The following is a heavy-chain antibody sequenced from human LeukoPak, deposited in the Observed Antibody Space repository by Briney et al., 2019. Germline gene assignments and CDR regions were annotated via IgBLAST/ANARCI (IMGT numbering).Heavy chain of an antibody. J-gene: IGHJ3*02. Sequence: GGSLRLSCAASGFTFSDYTMNWVRQAPGKGLEWVSSISPSSSYMYYADSVKGRFTISRDNAKNSLYLQMNSLRAEDTAVYYCARLRSAAFDIWGQGTMVTVSS. V-gene: IGHV3-21*01. D-gene: IGHD4-17*01. CDR1: GFTFSDYT. CDR2: ISPSSSYM. CDR3: ARLRSAAFDI.